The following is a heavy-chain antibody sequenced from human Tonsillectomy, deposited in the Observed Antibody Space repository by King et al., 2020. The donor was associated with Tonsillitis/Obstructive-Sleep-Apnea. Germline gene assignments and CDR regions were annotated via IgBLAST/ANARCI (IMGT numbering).Heavy chain of an antibody. D-gene: IGHD1-14*01. CDR1: GGTFNNYA. J-gene: IGHJ5*02. V-gene: IGHV1-69*04. CDR3: ARDTGVRNHAWFDT. Sequence: QLVQSGAEVKKPGYSVSVSCKAPGGTFNNYAITWVRQAPGQGLEWMGRIIPVFDITNYAQKFQGRVTITADKSKSTASMELSSLKSEDTALYYCARDTGVRNHAWFDTWGQETLVTVSS. CDR2: IIPVFDIT.